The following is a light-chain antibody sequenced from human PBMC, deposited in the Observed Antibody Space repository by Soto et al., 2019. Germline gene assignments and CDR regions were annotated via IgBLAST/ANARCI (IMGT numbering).Light chain of an antibody. CDR2: LSSDGSH. CDR3: QTWDTGARVV. J-gene: IGLJ2*01. V-gene: IGLV4-69*01. CDR1: SGHSSYA. Sequence: LVLTQSPAASASLGASVKLTCTLSSGHSSYAIAWHQQQPEKGPRYLMKLSSDGSHSKGDGIPDRFSGSSSGAERYLPISSLQSEDEADYYCQTWDTGARVVFGRGTQLTVL.